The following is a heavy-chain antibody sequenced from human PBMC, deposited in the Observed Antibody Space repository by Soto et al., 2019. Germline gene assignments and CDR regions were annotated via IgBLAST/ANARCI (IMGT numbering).Heavy chain of an antibody. V-gene: IGHV3-73*01. CDR3: TRQTDAVQWLVVPTDYNFDY. Sequence: LRLSCAASGFTFGGSAMHWVRQASGKGLEWVGHIRSKTNSYATAYAESVKGRFTISRDDSMNTAYLQMNSLKTEDTAVYFCTRQTDAVQWLVVPTDYNFDYWGQGTLVTVSS. CDR1: GFTFGGSA. D-gene: IGHD6-19*01. J-gene: IGHJ4*02. CDR2: IRSKTNSYAT.